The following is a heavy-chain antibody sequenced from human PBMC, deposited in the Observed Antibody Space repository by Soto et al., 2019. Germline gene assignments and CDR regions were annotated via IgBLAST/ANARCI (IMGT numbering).Heavy chain of an antibody. CDR2: IWYDGSNK. CDR1: GFTFSSYG. J-gene: IGHJ6*02. D-gene: IGHD6-6*01. V-gene: IGHV3-33*01. CDR3: ASDCIAARPDDYYYYGMDV. Sequence: QVQLVESGGGVVQPGRSLRLSCAASGFTFSSYGMHWVRQAPGKGLEWVAVIWYDGSNKYYADSVKGRFTISRDNSKNTLYLQMNSLRAEDTAVYYCASDCIAARPDDYYYYGMDVWGQGTTVTVSS.